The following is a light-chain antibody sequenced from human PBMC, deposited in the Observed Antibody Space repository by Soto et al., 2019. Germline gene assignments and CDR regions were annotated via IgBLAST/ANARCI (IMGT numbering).Light chain of an antibody. Sequence: IQLTQSPSSLSASVGDRVTITCRASQGISSYLAWYQQKPGKAPKLLIYAASTLQSGVPSRFSGSRSGTDFTLTISSLQPEDFATYDCQQLNSYPRTFGRGTKVEIK. J-gene: IGKJ1*01. V-gene: IGKV1-9*01. CDR3: QQLNSYPRT. CDR1: QGISSY. CDR2: AAS.